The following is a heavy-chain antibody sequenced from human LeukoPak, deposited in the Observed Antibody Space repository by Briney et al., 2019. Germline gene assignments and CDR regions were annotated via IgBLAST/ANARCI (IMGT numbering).Heavy chain of an antibody. D-gene: IGHD5-18*01. V-gene: IGHV1-58*01. CDR2: IVVCSGNT. CDR1: GFTFTSSA. CDR3: ARDRGYTYGNYFDY. Sequence: TSVKVSYTASGFTFTSSAVQWVRQARGQRLEWIGWIVVCSGNTNYAQKFQGRVTMTRDTSITTAYMALSRLRSDDTAVYYCARDRGYTYGNYFDYWGQGTLVTVSS. J-gene: IGHJ4*02.